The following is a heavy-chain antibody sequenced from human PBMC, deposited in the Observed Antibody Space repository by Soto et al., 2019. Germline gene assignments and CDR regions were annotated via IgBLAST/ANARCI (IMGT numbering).Heavy chain of an antibody. V-gene: IGHV1-69*14. D-gene: IGHD3-22*01. CDR3: ERCNYCESSSVEVVIGY. CDR2: TIPIFGTA. CDR1: GGTFSSYA. Sequence: QVQLVQSGAEVKKPGSSVKVSCKASGGTFSSYAISWVRQAPGQGLEWMGGTIPIFGTANYAQKFQGRVTVNAHKSTRTAYIEPSGLRSEDLAVYYCERCNYCESSSVEVVIGYRGKGCLVTVSS. J-gene: IGHJ1*01.